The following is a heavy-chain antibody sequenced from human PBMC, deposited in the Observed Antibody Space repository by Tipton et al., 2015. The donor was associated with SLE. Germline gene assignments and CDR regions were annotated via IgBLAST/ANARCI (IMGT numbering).Heavy chain of an antibody. CDR2: SYRSGSA. V-gene: IGHV4-31*03. CDR1: GGSISSDDYY. CDR3: ARWIPLTGINV. J-gene: IGHJ6*02. Sequence: TLSLTCTVSGGSISSDDYYWTWIRQFPGKGLEWIGHSYRSGSANHNPSLNSRLSLSVDKSQNQFSLRLSSVTAADTALYYCARWIPLTGINVWGQGATVTVSS. D-gene: IGHD5-18*01.